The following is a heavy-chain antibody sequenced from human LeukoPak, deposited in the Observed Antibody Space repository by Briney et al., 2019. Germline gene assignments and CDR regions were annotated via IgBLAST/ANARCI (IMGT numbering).Heavy chain of an antibody. CDR1: GFTFNNYA. CDR2: ISYDGSNK. V-gene: IGHV3-30-3*01. Sequence: RTGGSLRPSCAASGFTFNNYAMDWVRQAPGKGLEWVAIISYDGSNKYYADSVKGRFTISRDNSKNTMYLQMNGPRAEDTAVYYRARNMMITIIPGVNPRAFDVWGQGTMVTVSS. CDR3: ARNMMITIIPGVNPRAFDV. D-gene: IGHD3-10*01. J-gene: IGHJ3*01.